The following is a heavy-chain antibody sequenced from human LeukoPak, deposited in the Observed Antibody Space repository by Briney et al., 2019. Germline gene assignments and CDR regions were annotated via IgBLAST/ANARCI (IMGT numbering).Heavy chain of an antibody. Sequence: GGSLRLSCAASIFTFSIQGMHWVRHAPGKGREWVALTSYEGRTKYYAHPAKGRFNISRNNSKNTVDLQVNSMRVDDTAVYYCAKDATLFGDQYFDYWGQGTLVIVSS. J-gene: IGHJ4*02. V-gene: IGHV3-30*18. D-gene: IGHD3-10*01. CDR3: AKDATLFGDQYFDY. CDR1: IFTFSIQG. CDR2: TSYEGRTK.